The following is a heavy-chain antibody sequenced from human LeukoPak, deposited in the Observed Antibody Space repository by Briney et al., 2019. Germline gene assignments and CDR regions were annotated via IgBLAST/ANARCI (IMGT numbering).Heavy chain of an antibody. CDR3: AKGIGSYSDEWYFDL. CDR2: IGTAGDT. CDR1: GFTFSSYD. Sequence: PGGSLRLSCAASGFTFSSYDMHWVRQATGKGLEWVSAIGTAGDTYYPGSVKGRFTISRDNAKNSLYLQMNSLRAEDTALYYCAKGIGSYSDEWYFDLWGRGTLVTVSS. V-gene: IGHV3-13*01. J-gene: IGHJ2*01. D-gene: IGHD1-26*01.